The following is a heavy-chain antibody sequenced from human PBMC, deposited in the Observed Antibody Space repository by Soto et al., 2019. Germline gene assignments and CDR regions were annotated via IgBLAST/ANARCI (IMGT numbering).Heavy chain of an antibody. CDR2: FYYGGSS. CDR3: ARHSNEYRKPLDY. J-gene: IGHJ4*02. D-gene: IGHD1-1*01. Sequence: QLQLQESGPGLVKPSETLSLTCTVSGGSISGYYWSWIRQPPGKGLEWIAYFYYGGSSNSNPTLKSRVTISVDKSKNQYSLRLSSVTAADTAVYYGARHSNEYRKPLDYWGQGTLVTVSS. CDR1: GGSISGYY. V-gene: IGHV4-59*08.